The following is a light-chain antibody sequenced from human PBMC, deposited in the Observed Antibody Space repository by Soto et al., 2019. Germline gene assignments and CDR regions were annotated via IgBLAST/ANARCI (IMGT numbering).Light chain of an antibody. CDR1: QSVLLTSNNKNY. Sequence: DIVMTQSPDSLAVSLGERATINCKSSQSVLLTSNNKNYLAWYQQKPGQPPKLLIYWASTRESGVPDRFSGSGSGTEFTLTISSLQSEDFAVYYCQQYNDWPRTFGQGTKVDIK. J-gene: IGKJ1*01. CDR3: QQYNDWPRT. V-gene: IGKV4-1*01. CDR2: WAS.